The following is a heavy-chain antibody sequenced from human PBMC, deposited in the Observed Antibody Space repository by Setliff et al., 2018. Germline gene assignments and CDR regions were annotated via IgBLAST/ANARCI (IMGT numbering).Heavy chain of an antibody. CDR2: MNPNTGGT. Sequence: GASVKVSCKASGYTFTGYYMHWVRQAPGQGLEWMGWMNPNTGGTTYAQAFQARITMTSDTSTNTVYMDLSSLTSEDTAVYFCARRVSYDSSGYPLGYWGQGTLVTVSS. CDR3: ARRVSYDSSGYPLGY. CDR1: GYTFTGYY. J-gene: IGHJ4*02. V-gene: IGHV1-2*02. D-gene: IGHD3-22*01.